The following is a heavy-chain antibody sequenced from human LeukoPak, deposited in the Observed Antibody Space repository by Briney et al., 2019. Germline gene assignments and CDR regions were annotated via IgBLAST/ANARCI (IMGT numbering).Heavy chain of an antibody. CDR1: GFTFSSYS. CDR2: ISSSSSTI. CDR3: AKDRGIFGLTNFDY. V-gene: IGHV3-48*01. Sequence: QPGGSLRLSCAASGFTFSSYSMNWVRQAPGKGLEWVSYISSSSSTIYYEDSVKGRFTISRDNSNNTLYLQMNSLRAEDTAVYYCAKDRGIFGLTNFDYWGQGTLVTVSS. D-gene: IGHD3/OR15-3a*01. J-gene: IGHJ4*02.